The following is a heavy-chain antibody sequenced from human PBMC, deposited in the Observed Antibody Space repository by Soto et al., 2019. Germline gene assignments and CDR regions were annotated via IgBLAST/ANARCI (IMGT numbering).Heavy chain of an antibody. CDR2: MSPNSGNT. D-gene: IGHD4-17*01. CDR1: GYTFTSYD. CDR3: ARGVKYGAYSRWFDP. V-gene: IGHV1-8*01. J-gene: IGHJ5*02. Sequence: QVQLVQSGAEVRKPGASVKVSCKASGYTFTSYDINWVRQATGQGLEYLGWMSPNSGNTGYVQKFQGRVTMTWDTSITTAYMERRSRRSEDTAVYFCARGVKYGAYSRWFDPWGQGTLVTVSS.